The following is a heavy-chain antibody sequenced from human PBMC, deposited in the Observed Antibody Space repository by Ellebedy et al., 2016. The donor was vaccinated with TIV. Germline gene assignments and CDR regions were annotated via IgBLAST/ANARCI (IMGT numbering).Heavy chain of an antibody. CDR3: ARSLGSGFGPVGY. CDR1: GYTFSNYF. J-gene: IGHJ4*02. CDR2: INPSGGST. D-gene: IGHD1-26*01. Sequence: AASVKVSCKASGYTFSNYFMHWVRQAPGQGLEWMGIINPSGGSTTYAQKLQGRVTMTRDTSTSTVYMELSSLRSEDTAVYYCARSLGSGFGPVGYWGQGTLVTVSS. V-gene: IGHV1-46*04.